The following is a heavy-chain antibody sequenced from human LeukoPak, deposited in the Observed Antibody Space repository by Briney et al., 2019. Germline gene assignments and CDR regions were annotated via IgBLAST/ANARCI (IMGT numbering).Heavy chain of an antibody. V-gene: IGHV3-30*02. CDR1: GFTFSSYG. CDR3: AKDQGDYGDYVGAFDI. J-gene: IGHJ3*02. CDR2: IRYDGSNK. Sequence: QTGGSLRLPCAASGFTFSSYGMHWVRQAPGKGLEWVAFIRYDGSNKYYADSVKGRFTISRDNSKNTLYLQMNSLRAEDTAVYYCAKDQGDYGDYVGAFDIWGQGTMVTVSS. D-gene: IGHD4-17*01.